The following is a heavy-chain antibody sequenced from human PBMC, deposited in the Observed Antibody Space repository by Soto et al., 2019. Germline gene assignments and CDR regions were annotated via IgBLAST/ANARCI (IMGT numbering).Heavy chain of an antibody. CDR3: ARSAIQSDKSRNWFDP. D-gene: IGHD2-2*02. CDR1: GFTFSSYS. Sequence: EVQLVESGGGLVKPVGSLRLSCAASGFTFSSYSMNWVRQAPGKGLEWVSSISSSSSYIYYADSVKGRFTISRDNAKNSLYLQMNSLRAEDTAVYYCARSAIQSDKSRNWFDPWGQGTLVTVSS. J-gene: IGHJ5*02. CDR2: ISSSSSYI. V-gene: IGHV3-21*01.